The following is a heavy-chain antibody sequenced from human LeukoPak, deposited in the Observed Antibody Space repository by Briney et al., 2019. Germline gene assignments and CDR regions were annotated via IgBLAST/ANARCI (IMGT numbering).Heavy chain of an antibody. CDR2: IDSEDGAT. V-gene: IGHV1-69-2*01. CDR3: AARMRF. J-gene: IGHJ4*02. CDR1: ASTFVDSF. Sequence: ASVNVSCQTYASTFVDSFIHWMQQPDGKWIEWMGLIDSEDGATEYAERFQGRVTITADRSTDTAYLELTSLRSDGAAVYFCAARMRFWGQGTRVTVSS. D-gene: IGHD2/OR15-2a*01.